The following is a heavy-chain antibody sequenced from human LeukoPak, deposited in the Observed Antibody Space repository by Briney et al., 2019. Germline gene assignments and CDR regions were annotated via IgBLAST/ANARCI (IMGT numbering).Heavy chain of an antibody. Sequence: ASVKVSCKASGYTFTGYYMHWVRQAPGQGLEWMGWINPNSGGTNYAQKFQGWATMTRDTSISTAYMELSRLRSDDTAVYYCARDRTSGSFLFDYWGQGTLVTVSS. J-gene: IGHJ4*02. D-gene: IGHD1-26*01. CDR2: INPNSGGT. CDR1: GYTFTGYY. CDR3: ARDRTSGSFLFDY. V-gene: IGHV1-2*04.